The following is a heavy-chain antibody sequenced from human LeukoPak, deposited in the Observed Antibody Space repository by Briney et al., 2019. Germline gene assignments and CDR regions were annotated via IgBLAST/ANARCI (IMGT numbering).Heavy chain of an antibody. CDR1: GFTVSSNY. V-gene: IGHV3-66*04. D-gene: IGHD5-24*01. CDR2: IYSGGST. J-gene: IGHJ4*02. Sequence: SGGSLRLSCAASGFTVSSNYMSWVRQAPGKGLEWVSVIYSGGSTYYADSVKGRFTISRDNSKNTLYLQMTSLRAEDTAVYYCARHLDGWADYWGQGTLVTVSS. CDR3: ARHLDGWADY.